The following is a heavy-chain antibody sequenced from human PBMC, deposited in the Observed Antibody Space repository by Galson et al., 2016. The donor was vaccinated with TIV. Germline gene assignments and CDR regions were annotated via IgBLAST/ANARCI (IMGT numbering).Heavy chain of an antibody. CDR2: IYGGDSDT. Sequence: QSGAEVKKTGESLKISCKGSGYTFTTYWIAWVRQMPGKGLEWMGIIYGGDSDTRYSPSFQGQVTMSADKFLRTAYLQWNSLQASAAAIYYCASHSYDYYDNTGPTGGFDYWGQGTLVTVSS. CDR3: ASHSYDYYDNTGPTGGFDY. D-gene: IGHD3-22*01. J-gene: IGHJ4*02. CDR1: GYTFTTYW. V-gene: IGHV5-51*01.